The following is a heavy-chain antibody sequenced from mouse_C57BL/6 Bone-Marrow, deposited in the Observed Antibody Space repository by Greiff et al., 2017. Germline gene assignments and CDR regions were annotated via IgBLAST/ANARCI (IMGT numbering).Heavy chain of an antibody. CDR1: GFSLSTFGMG. CDR3: ARNYDGPHGDYFDY. V-gene: IGHV8-8*01. CDR2: IWWDDDK. Sequence: QVTLKVSGPGILQPSQTLSLTCSFSGFSLSTFGMGVGWIRQPSGKGLEWLAHIWWDDDKYYNPALKSRLTISKDTSKNQVFLKIANVDTADTATYYCARNYDGPHGDYFDYWGQGTTLTVSS. J-gene: IGHJ2*01. D-gene: IGHD2-3*01.